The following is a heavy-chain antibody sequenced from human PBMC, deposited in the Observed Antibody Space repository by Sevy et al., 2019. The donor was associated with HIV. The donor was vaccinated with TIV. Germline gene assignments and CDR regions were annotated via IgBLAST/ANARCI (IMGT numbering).Heavy chain of an antibody. D-gene: IGHD3-10*01. J-gene: IGHJ6*03. V-gene: IGHV3-21*01. Sequence: GGSLRLSCAASGFTFSSYSMNWVRQAPGKGLEWVSSISSSGSYIYYADSVKGRFTISRDNAKNTLYLQMNSLRAEDTAVYYCAREGITMVRGGDYYYYYMDVWGKGTTVTVSS. CDR2: ISSSGSYI. CDR1: GFTFSSYS. CDR3: AREGITMVRGGDYYYYYMDV.